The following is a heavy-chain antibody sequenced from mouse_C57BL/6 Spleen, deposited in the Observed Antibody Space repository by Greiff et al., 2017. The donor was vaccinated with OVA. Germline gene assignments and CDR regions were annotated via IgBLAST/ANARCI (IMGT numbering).Heavy chain of an antibody. V-gene: IGHV5-9*01. CDR3: ARQGSSYYFDY. J-gene: IGHJ2*01. CDR2: ISGGGGNT. Sequence: DVMLVESGGGLVKPGGSLTLSCAASGFTFSSYTMSWVSQTPEKRLEWVATISGGGGNTYYPDSVKGRFTISRDNAKNTLYLQMSSLRSEDTALYYCARQGSSYYFDYWGQGTTLTVSS. D-gene: IGHD1-1*01. CDR1: GFTFSSYT.